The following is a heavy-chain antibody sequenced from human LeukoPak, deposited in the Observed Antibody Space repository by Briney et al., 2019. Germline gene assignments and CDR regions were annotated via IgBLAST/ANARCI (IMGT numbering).Heavy chain of an antibody. CDR3: ARPRYGSGSLDS. Sequence: PSETLSLTCAVYGVSFSGHYWTWIRQPPGKGLEWIGEVNHSGSTTYNPSLNNRVTISVDTSKNQFSLKLTSVTAADTAVYYCARPRYGSGSLDSWGQGTLVTVSS. CDR2: VNHSGST. J-gene: IGHJ4*02. CDR1: GVSFSGHY. V-gene: IGHV4-34*01. D-gene: IGHD3-10*01.